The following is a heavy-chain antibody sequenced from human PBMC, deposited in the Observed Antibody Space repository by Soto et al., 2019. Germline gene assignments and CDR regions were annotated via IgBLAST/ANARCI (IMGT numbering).Heavy chain of an antibody. V-gene: IGHV2-5*02. D-gene: IGHD4-17*01. CDR1: GFSLSTSGVG. CDR2: IYWDDDK. J-gene: IGHJ4*02. Sequence: GSGPTLVNPTQTLTLTCTFSGFSLSTSGVGVGWIRQPPGKALEWLALIYWDDDKRYSPSLKSRLTITKDTSKNQVVLTMTNIDPVDTATYYCARFYGDYVYFDYWGQGTLVTVSS. CDR3: ARFYGDYVYFDY.